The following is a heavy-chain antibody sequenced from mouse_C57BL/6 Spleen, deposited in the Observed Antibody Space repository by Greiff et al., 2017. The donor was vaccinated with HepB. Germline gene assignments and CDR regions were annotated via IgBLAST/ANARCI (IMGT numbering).Heavy chain of an antibody. J-gene: IGHJ3*01. Sequence: VQLQQSGAELVKPGASVKISCKASGYAFSSYWMNWVKQRPGKGLEWIGQIYPGDGDTNYNGKFKGKATLTADKSSSTAYMQLSSLTSEDSAVYFCARRDYYGSSYGCAYWGQGTLVTVSA. CDR1: GYAFSSYW. V-gene: IGHV1-80*01. CDR3: ARRDYYGSSYGCAY. CDR2: IYPGDGDT. D-gene: IGHD1-1*01.